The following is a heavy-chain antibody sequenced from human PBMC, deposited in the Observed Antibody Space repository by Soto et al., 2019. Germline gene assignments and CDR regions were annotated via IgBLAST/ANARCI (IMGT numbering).Heavy chain of an antibody. CDR2: RYHSGST. CDR3: AGGAPSTTYPTVVHGLDV. D-gene: IGHD4-17*01. Sequence: QVHLQGSGPGLVKPSETLSLICTVSGVSVSSTDYSWTWVRQPPGKGLEWIGYRYHSGSTPYNPSLRSRAIISVDTSKNQLYLDLTSVTAADTAVYYCAGGAPSTTYPTVVHGLDVWGQGTAVTVSS. CDR1: GVSVSSTDYS. J-gene: IGHJ6*02. V-gene: IGHV4-30-4*01.